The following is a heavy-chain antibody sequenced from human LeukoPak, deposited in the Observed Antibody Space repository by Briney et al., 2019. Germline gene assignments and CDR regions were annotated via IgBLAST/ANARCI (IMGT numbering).Heavy chain of an antibody. CDR1: IFTFSSYS. CDR3: ARAEYYYDSSGSSGAFDI. V-gene: IGHV3-48*04. CDR2: ISSSSSTI. D-gene: IGHD3-22*01. J-gene: IGHJ3*02. Sequence: GGSLRLSCAASIFTFSSYSMNWVRQAPGKGLEWVSYISSSSSTIYYADSVKGRFTISRDNAKNSLYLQMNSLRAEDTAVYYCARAEYYYDSSGSSGAFDIWGQGTMVTVSS.